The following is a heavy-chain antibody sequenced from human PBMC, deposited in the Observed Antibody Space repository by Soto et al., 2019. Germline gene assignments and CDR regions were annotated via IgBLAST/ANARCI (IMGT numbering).Heavy chain of an antibody. CDR3: ASGLAPYFYYFDY. J-gene: IGHJ4*02. D-gene: IGHD3-10*01. CDR2: IYSGGST. V-gene: IGHV3-66*01. CDR1: GFTVSSNY. Sequence: EVQLVESGGGLVQPGGSLRLSCAASGFTVSSNYMSWVRQAPGKGLEWVSVIYSGGSTYYADSVKGRFTISRDNSKNTLYLQMNSLRAEDTAVYYCASGLAPYFYYFDYWGQGTLVTVSS.